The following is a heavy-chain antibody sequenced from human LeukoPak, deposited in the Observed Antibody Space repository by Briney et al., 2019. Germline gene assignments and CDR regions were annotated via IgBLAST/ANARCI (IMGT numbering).Heavy chain of an antibody. D-gene: IGHD1-7*01. CDR1: GFTVSNNY. CDR3: ARDVNYDHTY. CDR2: IYSGATA. J-gene: IGHJ4*02. Sequence: GSLRLSCAASGFTVSNNYMSWVRQAPGKGLEWVSVIYSGATAHYADSVKGRFTISRDNSKKTLYLQMNNLRAEDTAVYYCARDVNYDHTYWGQGTLVTVSS. V-gene: IGHV3-66*01.